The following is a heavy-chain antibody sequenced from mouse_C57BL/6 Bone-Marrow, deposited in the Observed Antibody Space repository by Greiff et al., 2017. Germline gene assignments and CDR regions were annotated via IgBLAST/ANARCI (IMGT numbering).Heavy chain of an antibody. CDR1: GFTFSSYG. V-gene: IGHV5-6*01. J-gene: IGHJ1*03. D-gene: IGHD3-1*01. Sequence: EVKVVESGGDLVKPGGSLKLSCAASGFTFSSYGMSWVRQTPDTRLEWVATISSGGSYTYYPDSVKGRFTISRDNAKNTLYLQMISLKSEDTAMYYCARLDWYFDVWGTGTTVTVSS. CDR3: ARLDWYFDV. CDR2: ISSGGSYT.